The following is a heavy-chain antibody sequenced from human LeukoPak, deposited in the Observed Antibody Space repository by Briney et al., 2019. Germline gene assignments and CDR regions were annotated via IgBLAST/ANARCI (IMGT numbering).Heavy chain of an antibody. Sequence: SVKVSCKASGGTFSSYAISWVRQAPGQGLEWMGRIIPIFGTANYAQKFQGRVTITTDESTSTAYMELSSLRSEDTAVYYCARGGAVAGTGLYYYYYMDVWGKGTTVTVSS. D-gene: IGHD6-19*01. J-gene: IGHJ6*03. CDR2: IIPIFGTA. CDR1: GGTFSSYA. CDR3: ARGGAVAGTGLYYYYYMDV. V-gene: IGHV1-69*05.